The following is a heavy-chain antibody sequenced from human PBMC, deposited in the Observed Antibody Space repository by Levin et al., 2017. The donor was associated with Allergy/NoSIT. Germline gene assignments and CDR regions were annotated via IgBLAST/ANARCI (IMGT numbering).Heavy chain of an antibody. CDR2: IKSKTDGGTT. CDR3: TTDLIVVVPAAMRAAVAGYFDY. V-gene: IGHV3-15*01. D-gene: IGHD2-2*01. CDR1: GFTFSNAW. Sequence: GESLKISCAASGFTFSNAWMSWVRQAPGKGLEWVGRIKSKTDGGTTDYAAPVKGRFTISRDDSKNTLYLQMNSLKTEDTAVYYCTTDLIVVVPAAMRAAVAGYFDYWGQGTLVTVSS. J-gene: IGHJ4*02.